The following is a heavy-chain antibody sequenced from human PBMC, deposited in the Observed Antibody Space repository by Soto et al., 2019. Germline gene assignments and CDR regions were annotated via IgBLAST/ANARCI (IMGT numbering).Heavy chain of an antibody. CDR2: IDPSDSQT. CDR3: ARQIYDSDTGPNFQYYFDS. Sequence: GESLKISWKASGYSFAGYWITWVRQKPGKGLEWMGRIDPSDSQTYYSPSFRGHVTISATKSITTVFLQWSSLRASDTAMYYCARQIYDSDTGPNFQYYFDSWGQGTPVTVSS. J-gene: IGHJ4*02. V-gene: IGHV5-10-1*01. CDR1: GYSFAGYW. D-gene: IGHD3-22*01.